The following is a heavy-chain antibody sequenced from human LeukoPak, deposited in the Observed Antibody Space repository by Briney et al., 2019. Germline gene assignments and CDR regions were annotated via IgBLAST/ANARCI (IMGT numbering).Heavy chain of an antibody. Sequence: APVKVSCKASGHTFTTYYMHWVRQAPGQGLEWMGRINPNSGGTDYAQKFQGRVTMTRDTSISTLYMELGSLRSDDTAVYYCARAGWTDAFDIWGQGTMVTVSS. CDR1: GHTFTTYY. J-gene: IGHJ3*02. CDR2: INPNSGGT. CDR3: ARAGWTDAFDI. D-gene: IGHD3/OR15-3a*01. V-gene: IGHV1-2*06.